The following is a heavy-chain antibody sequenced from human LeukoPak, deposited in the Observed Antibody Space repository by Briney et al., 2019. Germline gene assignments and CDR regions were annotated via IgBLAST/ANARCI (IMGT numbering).Heavy chain of an antibody. J-gene: IGHJ3*02. CDR3: ARTQLDLDGFDI. Sequence: GGSLRLSCAASGFTFSRHWMTWVRQAPGKGLERVANIKHDGSEKNYVDSVKGRFTISRDNAKNSLYLQMNSLRAEDTAVYYCARTQLDLDGFDIWGQGTTVTVSS. D-gene: IGHD1-1*01. V-gene: IGHV3-7*03. CDR1: GFTFSRHW. CDR2: IKHDGSEK.